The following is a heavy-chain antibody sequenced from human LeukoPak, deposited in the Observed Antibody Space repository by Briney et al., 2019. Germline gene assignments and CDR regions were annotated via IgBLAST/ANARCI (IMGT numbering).Heavy chain of an antibody. D-gene: IGHD3-3*01. Sequence: GGSLRLSCAASGFTFSSYAMSWVRQAPGKRLEWVSAISGSGGSTYYADSVKGRFTISRDNSKNTLYLQMNSLRAEDTAVYYCAKDPFSNTYYDFWSGYSPFDYWGQGTLVTVSS. V-gene: IGHV3-23*01. CDR3: AKDPFSNTYYDFWSGYSPFDY. J-gene: IGHJ4*02. CDR2: ISGSGGST. CDR1: GFTFSSYA.